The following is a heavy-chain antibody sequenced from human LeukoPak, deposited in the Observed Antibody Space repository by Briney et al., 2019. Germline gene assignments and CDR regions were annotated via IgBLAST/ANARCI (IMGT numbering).Heavy chain of an antibody. CDR2: IYYSGCT. D-gene: IGHD4-23*01. CDR3: ARGSDYGGWFDY. Sequence: PSETLSLTCTVSGGSISSGGYYWSWIRQHPGKGLEWIGYIYYSGCTYYNPSLKSRVTISVDTSKNQFSLKLSSVTAADTAVYYCARGSDYGGWFDYWGQGTLVTVSS. V-gene: IGHV4-31*03. J-gene: IGHJ4*02. CDR1: GGSISSGGYY.